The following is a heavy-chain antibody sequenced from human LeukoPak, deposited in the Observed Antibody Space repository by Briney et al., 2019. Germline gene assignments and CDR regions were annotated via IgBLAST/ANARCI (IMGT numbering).Heavy chain of an antibody. J-gene: IGHJ4*02. CDR3: AKLGSIVGATTGDY. V-gene: IGHV1-46*01. Sequence: ASVKVSCKASGYTFTSYYIHWVRQAPGQGLEWMGIINPSGGTTTYAQKFQGRVTMTRDMSTSTVYMELSSLRSEDTAVYYCAKLGSIVGATTGDYWGQGTLVTVSS. CDR2: INPSGGTT. D-gene: IGHD1-26*01. CDR1: GYTFTSYY.